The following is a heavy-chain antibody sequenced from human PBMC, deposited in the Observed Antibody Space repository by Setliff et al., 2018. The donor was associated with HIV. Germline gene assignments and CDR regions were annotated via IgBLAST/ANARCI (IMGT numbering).Heavy chain of an antibody. V-gene: IGHV4-34*01. CDR2: IYYSGST. CDR3: ARLGYCSSTSCLMGWFDP. CDR1: GGSFSGYY. J-gene: IGHJ5*02. D-gene: IGHD2-2*01. Sequence: PSETLSLTCAVCGGSFSGYYWSWIRQPPGKGLEWIGTIYYSGSTYYNPSLKSRVTISVDTSKNQFSLKLYSVTAADTAVYYCARLGYCSSTSCLMGWFDPWGQGTLVTVSS.